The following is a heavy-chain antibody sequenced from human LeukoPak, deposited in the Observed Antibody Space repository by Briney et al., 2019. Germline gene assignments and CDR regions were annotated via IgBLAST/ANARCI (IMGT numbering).Heavy chain of an antibody. V-gene: IGHV4-39*07. CDR2: IYYSGST. J-gene: IGHJ4*02. Sequence: PSETLSLTCTVSGGSISSSSYYWGWIRQPPGKGLEWIGSIYYSGSTYYNPSLKSRVTISVDTSKNQFSLKLSSVTAADTAVYYCARGNAITVIVNWGQGTLVTVSS. CDR1: GGSISSSSYY. D-gene: IGHD3-22*01. CDR3: ARGNAITVIVN.